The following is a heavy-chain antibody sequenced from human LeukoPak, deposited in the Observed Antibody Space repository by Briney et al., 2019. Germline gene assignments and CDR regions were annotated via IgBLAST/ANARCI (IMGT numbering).Heavy chain of an antibody. CDR2: LSSDGSTQ. Sequence: PGGSLRLSCVASGFSLSSFAMHWVRQAPGKGLEWATILSSDGSTQNHAESVRGRFTVSRDDSKQTVYLQMNSLRREDTAIYYCARGAPRVVAFDHWGQGALVTVSS. CDR3: ARGAPRVVAFDH. D-gene: IGHD3-22*01. J-gene: IGHJ4*02. CDR1: GFSLSSFA. V-gene: IGHV3-30*04.